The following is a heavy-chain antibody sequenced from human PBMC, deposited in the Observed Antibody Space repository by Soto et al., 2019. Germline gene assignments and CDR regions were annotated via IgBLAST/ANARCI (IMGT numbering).Heavy chain of an antibody. D-gene: IGHD6-25*01. V-gene: IGHV5-10-1*01. J-gene: IGHJ6*02. CDR3: ARWNEGYSSGDHYHYGMQV. Sequence: PGESLKISCKCSWYSFTSYWIRWLRQMPGKVLEWMGRIDPSDSYTNYSPSFQGHVTISADKSISTAYLQWSSLKASDTAMYYCARWNEGYSSGDHYHYGMQVWGQGTTVSVSS. CDR2: IDPSDSYT. CDR1: WYSFTSYW.